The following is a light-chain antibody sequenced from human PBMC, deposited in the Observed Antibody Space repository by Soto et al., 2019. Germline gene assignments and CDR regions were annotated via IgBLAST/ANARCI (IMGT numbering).Light chain of an antibody. J-gene: IGKJ3*01. CDR2: GAS. V-gene: IGKV1-39*01. Sequence: DIQMTQSPSSLSASVGDNVTMSCRASQNILTYLNWYQQNPGRAPKLLIFGASILHDGVPSRFSGIGSGTEFTLTIAILRPEHFAPYSCQQAYSSPFTFGPGTKVYVK. CDR1: QNILTY. CDR3: QQAYSSPFT.